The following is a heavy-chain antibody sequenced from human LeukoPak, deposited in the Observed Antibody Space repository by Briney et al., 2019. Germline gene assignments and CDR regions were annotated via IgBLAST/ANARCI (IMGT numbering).Heavy chain of an antibody. CDR2: ISGSGGTT. Sequence: PGGSLRLSCAASGFTFSTYAMTWVRQAPGKGLEWVSAISGSGGTTYYADSVKGRFTISRDNSKNTVYLQMNSLKAEDTAVYYCAKDDYGDFLFDYWGQGTLVTVSS. D-gene: IGHD4-17*01. V-gene: IGHV3-23*01. CDR1: GFTFSTYA. J-gene: IGHJ4*02. CDR3: AKDDYGDFLFDY.